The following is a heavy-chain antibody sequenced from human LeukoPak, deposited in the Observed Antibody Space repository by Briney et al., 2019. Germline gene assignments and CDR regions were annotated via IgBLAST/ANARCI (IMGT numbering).Heavy chain of an antibody. CDR2: IIPIFGTA. D-gene: IGHD6-19*01. V-gene: IGHV1-69*05. CDR3: ARARESSGWNSDYYYMDV. J-gene: IGHJ6*03. Sequence: GASVKVSCKASGYTFTSYGVSWVRQAPGQGLEWMGGIIPIFGTANYAQKFQGRVTITTDESTSTAYMELSSLRSEDTAVYYCARARESSGWNSDYYYMDVWGKGTTVTVSS. CDR1: GYTFTSYG.